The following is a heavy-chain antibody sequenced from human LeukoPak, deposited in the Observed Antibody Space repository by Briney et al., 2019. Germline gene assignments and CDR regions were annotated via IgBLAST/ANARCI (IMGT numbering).Heavy chain of an antibody. CDR2: ISSSSSII. CDR3: ARIIGDRGGFDY. D-gene: IGHD2-21*02. J-gene: IGHJ4*02. V-gene: IGHV3-21*01. Sequence: KPGGSLRLSCAASGFTFSSYNINWVRQAPGKGLEWVSYISSSSSIIYYADSVKGRFTISRDNAKNSLYLQMNSLRTEDTAVYYCARIIGDRGGFDYWGQGTLVTVSS. CDR1: GFTFSSYN.